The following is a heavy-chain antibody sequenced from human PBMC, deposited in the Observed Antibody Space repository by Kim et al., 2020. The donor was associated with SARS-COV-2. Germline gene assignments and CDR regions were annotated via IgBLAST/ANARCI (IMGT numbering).Heavy chain of an antibody. V-gene: IGHV4-34*01. Sequence: SETLSLTCAVYGGSFSGYYWSWIRQPPGKGLEWIGEINHSGSTNYNPSLKSRVTISVDTSKNQFSLKLSSVTAADTAVYYCARGAGIWNRYYYYGMDVWGQGTTVTVSS. CDR3: ARGAGIWNRYYYYGMDV. D-gene: IGHD1-1*01. CDR2: INHSGST. CDR1: GGSFSGYY. J-gene: IGHJ6*02.